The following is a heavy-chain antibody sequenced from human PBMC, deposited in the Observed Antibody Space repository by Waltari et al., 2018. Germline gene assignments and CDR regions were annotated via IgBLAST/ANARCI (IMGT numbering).Heavy chain of an antibody. D-gene: IGHD3-3*01. V-gene: IGHV4-61*02. Sequence: GGSISSGSYYWSWIRQPAGRGLEWIGRIYTSGSTNYNPSLKSGVTISVDTSKNQFSLKLSSVTAADTAVYYCARVAGYDFWSGYHYGMDVWGQGTTVTVSS. CDR2: IYTSGST. CDR1: GGSISSGSYY. J-gene: IGHJ6*02. CDR3: ARVAGYDFWSGYHYGMDV.